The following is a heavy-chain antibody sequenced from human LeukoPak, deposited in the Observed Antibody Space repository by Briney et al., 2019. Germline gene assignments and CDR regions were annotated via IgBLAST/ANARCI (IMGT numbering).Heavy chain of an antibody. CDR2: IYYSGST. CDR1: GDSISSYY. J-gene: IGHJ6*03. D-gene: IGHD3-9*01. Sequence: SETLSLTCTVSGDSISSYYWSWIRQPPGKGLEWIGYIYYSGSTNYNPSLKSRVTISVDTSKNQFSLKLSSVTAADTAVYYCARVVRYFDWSRRDYYMDVWGKGTTVTISS. V-gene: IGHV4-59*01. CDR3: ARVVRYFDWSRRDYYMDV.